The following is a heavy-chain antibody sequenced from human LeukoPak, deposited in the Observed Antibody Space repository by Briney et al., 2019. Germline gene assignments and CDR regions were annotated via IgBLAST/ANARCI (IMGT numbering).Heavy chain of an antibody. D-gene: IGHD5-12*01. V-gene: IGHV3-48*03. Sequence: GGSLRLSCAASGFTFSSYEMNWGRQAPGKGLEWVSYISSSGSTIYYADSEKGRFTISRDNAKNSLYLQMNSLRAEDTAVYYCARDPPYSGYDEYYFDYRGQGTLVTVSS. J-gene: IGHJ4*02. CDR3: ARDPPYSGYDEYYFDY. CDR2: ISSSGSTI. CDR1: GFTFSSYE.